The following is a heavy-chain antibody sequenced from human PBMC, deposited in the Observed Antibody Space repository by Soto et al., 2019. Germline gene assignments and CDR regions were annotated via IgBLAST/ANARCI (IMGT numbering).Heavy chain of an antibody. CDR3: ASSGSYWGIDY. CDR2: INAGNGNT. Sequence: QVQLVQSGAEEKKPGASVKVSCKASGYTFTSYAMHWVGQAPGQRLEWMGWINAGNGNTKYSQKFQGRVTITRDTSASTAYMELSSLRSEDTAVYYCASSGSYWGIDYWGQGTLVTVSS. J-gene: IGHJ4*02. D-gene: IGHD1-26*01. V-gene: IGHV1-3*05. CDR1: GYTFTSYA.